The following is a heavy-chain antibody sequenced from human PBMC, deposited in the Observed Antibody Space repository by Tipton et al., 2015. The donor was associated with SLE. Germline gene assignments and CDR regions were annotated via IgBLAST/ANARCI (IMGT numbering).Heavy chain of an antibody. J-gene: IGHJ4*02. Sequence: TLSLTCTVSGGSISSSSYYWGWIRQPPGKGLEWIGSIYYSGSTYYNPSLKSRVTISVDTSKNQFSLKLSSVTAADTAVYYCASSPVRARDHFDYWGQGTLVTVSS. CDR2: IYYSGST. CDR1: GGSISSSSYY. V-gene: IGHV4-39*07. D-gene: IGHD3-10*01. CDR3: ASSPVRARDHFDY.